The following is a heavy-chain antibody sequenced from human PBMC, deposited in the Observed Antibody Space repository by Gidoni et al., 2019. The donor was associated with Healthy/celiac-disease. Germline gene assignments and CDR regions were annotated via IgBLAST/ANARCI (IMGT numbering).Heavy chain of an antibody. D-gene: IGHD2-15*01. CDR3: AKDSEGYCSGGSCFPGAFDI. CDR1: GFTFCIYG. V-gene: IGHV3-30*18. CDR2: ISYDGSNK. Sequence: QGQPVESGGGGVQPGRSLRLPCPASGFTFCIYGMHGVRQAPGKGLEWVAVISYDGSNKAYADSVKGRFTISRDNSKNTLYLQMNRLRAEDTAVYYCAKDSEGYCSGGSCFPGAFDIWGQGTIVTVSS. J-gene: IGHJ3*02.